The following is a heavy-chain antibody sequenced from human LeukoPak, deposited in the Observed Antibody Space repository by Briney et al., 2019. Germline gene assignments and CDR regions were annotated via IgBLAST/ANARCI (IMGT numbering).Heavy chain of an antibody. CDR2: ISSSSNTI. D-gene: IGHD4-23*01. J-gene: IGHJ4*02. CDR3: ARDLDYGGNQYLDY. Sequence: GGSLRLSCAASGFTFSSYWMHWVRQAPGKGLEWVSYISSSSNTIFYAESVKGRFTISRDNSKNTLYLQMNSLRAEDTAVYYCARDLDYGGNQYLDYWGQGTLVTVSS. V-gene: IGHV3-48*01. CDR1: GFTFSSYW.